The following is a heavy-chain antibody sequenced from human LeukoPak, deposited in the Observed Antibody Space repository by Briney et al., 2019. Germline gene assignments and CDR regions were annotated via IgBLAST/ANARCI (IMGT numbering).Heavy chain of an antibody. CDR2: IHYSGSA. Sequence: SETLSLTCTVSSGFIVSSDYYWGWIRQPPGKGLEWIGGIHYSGSAYYNPSLKRRVTISVDTSKNQFSLKLSSVTAADTAVYYCARRPRSGYYLDYWGQGTLVTVSS. CDR1: SGFIVSSDYY. CDR3: ARRPRSGYYLDY. D-gene: IGHD3-22*01. J-gene: IGHJ4*02. V-gene: IGHV4-39*01.